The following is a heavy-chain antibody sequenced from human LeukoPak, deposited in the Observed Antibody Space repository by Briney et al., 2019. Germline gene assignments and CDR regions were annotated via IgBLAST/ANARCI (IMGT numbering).Heavy chain of an antibody. D-gene: IGHD2-2*01. CDR1: GFTFSSYW. CDR3: ARGRGYCSSTSCQTTKYYGMDV. CDR2: IKQDGSEK. V-gene: IGHV3-7*01. Sequence: GGSLRLSCAASGFTFSSYWMSWVRQAPGKGLEWVANIKQDGSEKYYVDSVKGRFTISRDNAKNSLYLQMNSLRAEDTAVYYCARGRGYCSSTSCQTTKYYGMDVWGQGTTVTVSS. J-gene: IGHJ6*02.